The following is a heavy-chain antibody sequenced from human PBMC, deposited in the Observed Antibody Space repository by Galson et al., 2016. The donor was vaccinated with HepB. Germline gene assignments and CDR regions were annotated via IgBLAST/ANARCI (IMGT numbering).Heavy chain of an antibody. CDR3: TREVGSNCRDGSCNAYYFDF. CDR1: GGSIRGGGYY. J-gene: IGHJ4*01. Sequence: LSLTCTVSGGSIRGGGYYWSWIRKPPGKGLEGIGYIYYSGSTYFNPSLKSRVTISMDTSKNQFSLKLSSVTAADTAVYYCTREVGSNCRDGSCNAYYFDFWGQGTLVTVAS. V-gene: IGHV4-30-4*08. CDR2: IYYSGST. D-gene: IGHD2-15*01.